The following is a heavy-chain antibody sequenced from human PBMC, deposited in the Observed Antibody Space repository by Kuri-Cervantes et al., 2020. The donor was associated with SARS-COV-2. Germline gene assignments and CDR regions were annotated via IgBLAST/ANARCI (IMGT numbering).Heavy chain of an antibody. Sequence: SVKVSCKASVGTFSSYAISWVRQAPGQGLEWMGGIIPIFGTANYAQKIQGRVTITTDESTSTAYMELSSLRSEDTAVYYCARDRGPGQLLYSAFRWFDPWGQGTRVTVSS. CDR2: IIPIFGTA. CDR3: ARDRGPGQLLYSAFRWFDP. V-gene: IGHV1-69*05. D-gene: IGHD2-2*02. CDR1: VGTFSSYA. J-gene: IGHJ5*02.